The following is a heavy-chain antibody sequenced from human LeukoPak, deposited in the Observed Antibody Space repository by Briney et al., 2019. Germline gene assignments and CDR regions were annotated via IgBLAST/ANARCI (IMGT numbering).Heavy chain of an antibody. J-gene: IGHJ4*02. V-gene: IGHV3-23*01. Sequence: QPGGSLRLSCAASGFTFSSYAMSWVRQAPGKGLEWDSAISGSGGSTYYADSVKGRFTISRDNSKNTLYLQMNSLRAEDTAVYYCAKGPSSGWYTLNYFDYWGQGTLVTVSS. CDR1: GFTFSSYA. CDR3: AKGPSSGWYTLNYFDY. D-gene: IGHD6-19*01. CDR2: ISGSGGST.